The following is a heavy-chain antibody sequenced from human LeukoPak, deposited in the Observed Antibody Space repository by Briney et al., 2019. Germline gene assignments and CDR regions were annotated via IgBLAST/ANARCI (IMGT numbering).Heavy chain of an antibody. CDR1: GGTFSSYA. D-gene: IGHD6-19*01. J-gene: IGHJ4*02. CDR3: AKVLAVAGASTDY. CDR2: IIPIFGAA. Sequence: ASVKVSCKASGGTFSSYAISWVRQAPGQGLEWMGGIIPIFGAANYAQKFQGRVTITADKSTSTAYMELSSLRSEDTAVYYCAKVLAVAGASTDYWGQGTLVTVSS. V-gene: IGHV1-69*06.